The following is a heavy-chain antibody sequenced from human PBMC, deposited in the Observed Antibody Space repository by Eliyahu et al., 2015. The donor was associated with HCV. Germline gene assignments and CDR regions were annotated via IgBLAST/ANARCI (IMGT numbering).Heavy chain of an antibody. J-gene: IGHJ4*02. CDR1: GFTFRNYA. D-gene: IGHD3-16*01. V-gene: IGHV3-23*01. Sequence: EVQLLESGGGLVQPGGSLRLSCAASGFTFRNYAMPWVRQAPGKGLEXVSAMSSSGDSTYYADSVKGRFTISRDTSKNILFLQMNSLRAEDTAVYYCVKAFHEYIWGTLGHWGQGTLVTVSS. CDR2: MSSSGDST. CDR3: VKAFHEYIWGTLGH.